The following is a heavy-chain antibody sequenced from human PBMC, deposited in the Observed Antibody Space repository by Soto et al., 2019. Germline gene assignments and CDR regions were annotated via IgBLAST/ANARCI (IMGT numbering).Heavy chain of an antibody. Sequence: QVQLQESGPGLVKPSETLSLTCTVSGGSISSYYWSWIRQPPGKGLEWIGYIYYSGSTNYNPSLKSRVTISVDRPKNQFSLKLRSVTAADTAVYYCARGSCSGGSCLSAPFDYWGQGTLVTVSS. D-gene: IGHD2-15*01. J-gene: IGHJ4*02. CDR3: ARGSCSGGSCLSAPFDY. V-gene: IGHV4-59*01. CDR1: GGSISSYY. CDR2: IYYSGST.